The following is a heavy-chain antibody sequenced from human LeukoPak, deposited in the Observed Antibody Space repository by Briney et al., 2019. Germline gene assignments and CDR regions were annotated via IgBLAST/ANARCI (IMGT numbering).Heavy chain of an antibody. CDR1: GGSISSSNW. V-gene: IGHV4-4*02. D-gene: IGHD2-2*01. Sequence: PSETLSLTCAVSGGSISSSNWWSWVRQPPGKGLEWIGEIYHSGSTNYNPSLKSRVTISVDKSKNQFSLKLTSVTAADTAVYYCARVHDLGYCTSTTCYGGYYFDYWGQGTLVTVSS. CDR3: ARVHDLGYCTSTTCYGGYYFDY. J-gene: IGHJ4*02. CDR2: IYHSGST.